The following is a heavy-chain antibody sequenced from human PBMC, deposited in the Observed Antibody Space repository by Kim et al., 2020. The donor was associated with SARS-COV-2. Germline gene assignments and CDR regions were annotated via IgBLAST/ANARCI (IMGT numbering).Heavy chain of an antibody. Sequence: SETLSLTCTVSGGSISSYWSWIRQPPGKGLEWIGYIYYSGSTNYNPSLKSRVTISVDTSKNQFSLRLSSVTAADTAVYYCARGGYGSGRHYYMDVWGKGTTVTVSS. D-gene: IGHD3-10*01. V-gene: IGHV4-59*01. CDR3: ARGGYGSGRHYYMDV. CDR1: GGSISSY. J-gene: IGHJ6*03. CDR2: IYYSGST.